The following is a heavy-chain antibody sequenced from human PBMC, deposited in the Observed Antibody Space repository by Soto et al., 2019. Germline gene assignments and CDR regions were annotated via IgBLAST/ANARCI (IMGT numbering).Heavy chain of an antibody. CDR2: ISGSSDMT. D-gene: IGHD5-18*01. CDR3: TSDSYGSY. Sequence: EVQLLESGGGLVQPGGSLRLSCAASGFTFSNYAMNWVRQAPGKGLEWVSVISGSSDMTKYADSVRGRFTISRDNSKNTLYLQMISLRAEDTAVYYCTSDSYGSYWGQGTLVTVSS. CDR1: GFTFSNYA. J-gene: IGHJ4*02. V-gene: IGHV3-23*01.